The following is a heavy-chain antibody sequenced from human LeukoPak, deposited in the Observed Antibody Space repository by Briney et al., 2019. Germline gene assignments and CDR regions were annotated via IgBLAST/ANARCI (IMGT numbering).Heavy chain of an antibody. CDR3: AGSYYDILTGYFTDY. Sequence: PSETLSLTCAVYGGSFSGYYWSRIRQPPGKGLEWIGEINHSGSTNYNPSLKSRVTISVDTSKNQFSLKLSSVTAADTAVYYCAGSYYDILTGYFTDYWGQGTLVTVSS. CDR2: INHSGST. V-gene: IGHV4-34*01. CDR1: GGSFSGYY. D-gene: IGHD3-9*01. J-gene: IGHJ4*02.